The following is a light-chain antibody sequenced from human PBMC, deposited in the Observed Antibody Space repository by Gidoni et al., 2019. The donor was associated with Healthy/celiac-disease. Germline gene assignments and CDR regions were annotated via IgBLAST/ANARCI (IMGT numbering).Light chain of an antibody. CDR3: QAWDSSTVV. V-gene: IGLV3-1*01. Sequence: SYALTQPPSVSVSPGKTASITCSGDNLGDKYACWYQQKPGQSPVLVIYQDSKRPSGIPERFSGSNSGNTATLTISGTQAMDEADYYCQAWDSSTVVFGGGTKLTVL. CDR1: NLGDKY. J-gene: IGLJ2*01. CDR2: QDS.